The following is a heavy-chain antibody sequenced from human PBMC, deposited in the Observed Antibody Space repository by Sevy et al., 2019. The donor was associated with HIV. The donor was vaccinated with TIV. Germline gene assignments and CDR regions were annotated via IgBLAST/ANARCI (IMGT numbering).Heavy chain of an antibody. CDR1: GFTFGSYG. V-gene: IGHV3-30*03. D-gene: IGHD6-6*01. CDR2: ILYDSSNK. J-gene: IGHJ6*02. CDR3: ARGLAALPGYYYGMDV. Sequence: GGSLRLSCVVSGFTFGSYGMHWVRQAPGKGLERVAVILYDSSNKYYGDSVKGRFTISRDNSKNTLYLQMNSLRTDDTAVYYCARGLAALPGYYYGMDVWGQGTTVTVSS.